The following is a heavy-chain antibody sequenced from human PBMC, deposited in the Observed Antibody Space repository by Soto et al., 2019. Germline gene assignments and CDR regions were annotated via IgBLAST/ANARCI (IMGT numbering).Heavy chain of an antibody. D-gene: IGHD3-9*01. V-gene: IGHV1-24*01. CDR3: ATDLPNFEWLLQYFQP. Sequence: ASVKVSCKVSGYTLTELSMHWVRQAPGKGLEWMGGFDPEDGETIYAQKFQGRVTMTEDTSTDTAYMELSSLRSEDTAVYYCATDLPNFEWLLQYFQPWGQGTLVTVSS. CDR1: GYTLTELS. CDR2: FDPEDGET. J-gene: IGHJ1*01.